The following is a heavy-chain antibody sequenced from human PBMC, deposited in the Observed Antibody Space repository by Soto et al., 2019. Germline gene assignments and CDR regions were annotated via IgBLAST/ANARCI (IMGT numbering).Heavy chain of an antibody. CDR3: ARDTDAYYYGMDV. J-gene: IGHJ6*02. V-gene: IGHV3-33*01. CDR1: GFTFSSYG. Sequence: GGSLRLSCAASGFTFSSYGMHWVRQAPGKGLEWVAVIWYDGSNKYYADSVKGRFTISRDNSKNTLYLQMNSLRAEDTAVYYCARDTDAYYYGMDVWGQGTTVTVSS. CDR2: IWYDGSNK.